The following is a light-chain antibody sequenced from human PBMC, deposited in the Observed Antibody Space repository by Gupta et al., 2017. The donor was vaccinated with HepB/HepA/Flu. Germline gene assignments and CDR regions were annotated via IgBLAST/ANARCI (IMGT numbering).Light chain of an antibody. CDR2: DVS. CDR3: SSYTSSSTLVV. J-gene: IGLJ2*01. V-gene: IGLV2-14*01. Sequence: QSALTQPASVSGSPGQSVPISCTGTSSDVGGYNYVSWYQQPPGKAPKLMLYDVSNRPSGVSNRFSGSKSGNTASLTISGLQAEDEADYYCSSYTSSSTLVVFGGGTKLTVL. CDR1: SSDVGGYNY.